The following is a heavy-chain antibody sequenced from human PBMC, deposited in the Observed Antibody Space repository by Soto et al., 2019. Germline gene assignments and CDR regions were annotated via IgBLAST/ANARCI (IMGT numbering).Heavy chain of an antibody. V-gene: IGHV4-31*03. J-gene: IGHJ5*02. D-gene: IGHD1-7*01. CDR2: IYYSGST. CDR1: GGSISSGGYY. Sequence: QVQLQESGPGLVKPSQTLSLTCTVSGGSISSGGYYWSWIRQHPGKGLEWIGYIYYSGSTYYNPSLKSRVTISVDTSKNQFSLKLSSVTAADTAVYYCARETPSRYNWNYQGVRENGKKVNWFDPWGQGTLVTVSS. CDR3: ARETPSRYNWNYQGVRENGKKVNWFDP.